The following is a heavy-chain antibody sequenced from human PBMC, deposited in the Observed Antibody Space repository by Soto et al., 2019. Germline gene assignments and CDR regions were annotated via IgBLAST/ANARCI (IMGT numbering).Heavy chain of an antibody. CDR2: ISAYNGNT. J-gene: IGHJ3*02. D-gene: IGHD6-19*01. CDR3: ARDLGGSIAVAGREDAFDI. Sequence: QVQLVQSGAEVKKPGASVKVSCKASGYTFTSYGIIWVRQAPGQGLEWMGWISAYNGNTKFAQKLQGRVTMTTDTXXXXXXXXXXXXXXXXXXXYXCARDLGGSIAVAGREDAFDIWGQGTMVTVSS. CDR1: GYTFTSYG. V-gene: IGHV1-18*01.